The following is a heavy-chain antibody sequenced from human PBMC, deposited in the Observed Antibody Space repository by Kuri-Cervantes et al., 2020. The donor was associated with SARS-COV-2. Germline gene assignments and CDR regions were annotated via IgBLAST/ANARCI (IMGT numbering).Heavy chain of an antibody. CDR2: ITPFNGNT. V-gene: IGHV1-45*02. CDR1: GVSFDYRF. J-gene: IGHJ3*02. Sequence: SVKVSCKASGVSFDYRFLHWGRQAPGQALEWMGWITPFNGNTNYAQRFQDRVTITRDRSMSTAYMELSSLRFEDTAMYYCARSGPGAISREDGAFDIWGQGTMVTVSS. CDR3: ARSGPGAISREDGAFDI. D-gene: IGHD5-24*01.